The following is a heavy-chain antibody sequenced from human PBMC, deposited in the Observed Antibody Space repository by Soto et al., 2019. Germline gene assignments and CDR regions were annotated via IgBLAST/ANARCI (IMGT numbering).Heavy chain of an antibody. CDR3: ARQHTSSRQGYYYYGMDV. J-gene: IGHJ6*02. CDR1: GYSFASFW. Sequence: GESLKVSCKVSGYSFASFWIRRVLHRPGKGLEWMGIIYPGDSEPRYRPSFQGQVNISADKSISTAYLQWRSLKAADTAMYYCARQHTSSRQGYYYYGMDVWGQGTTVTVSS. V-gene: IGHV5-51*01. CDR2: IYPGDSEP. D-gene: IGHD6-13*01.